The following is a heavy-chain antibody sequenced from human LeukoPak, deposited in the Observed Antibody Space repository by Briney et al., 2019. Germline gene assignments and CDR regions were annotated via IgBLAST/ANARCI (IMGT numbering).Heavy chain of an antibody. Sequence: GGSLRLSCAASGFTFSSYNMNWVRQAPGKGLEWVSSISSSSSYIYHADSLKGRFTISRDNAKNSLYLQMNSLRAEDTAVYYCARDLRYCGGGSCYGTPDYWGQGTLVTVSS. D-gene: IGHD2-15*01. J-gene: IGHJ4*02. CDR2: ISSSSSYI. CDR3: ARDLRYCGGGSCYGTPDY. CDR1: GFTFSSYN. V-gene: IGHV3-21*01.